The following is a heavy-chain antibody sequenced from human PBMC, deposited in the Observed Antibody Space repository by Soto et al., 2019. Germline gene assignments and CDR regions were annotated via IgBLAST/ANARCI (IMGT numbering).Heavy chain of an antibody. J-gene: IGHJ4*02. CDR3: ARVLRRAAYY. CDR2: INHSGST. D-gene: IGHD3-9*01. Sequence: QVQLQQWGAGLLKPSETLSLTCAVYGGSFSGYYWSWIRQPPGKGLEWIGEINHSGSTNYNPSLKSRVTISVDTPKNQFSLKLSSVTAADTAVYYCARVLRRAAYYWGQGTLVTVSS. V-gene: IGHV4-34*01. CDR1: GGSFSGYY.